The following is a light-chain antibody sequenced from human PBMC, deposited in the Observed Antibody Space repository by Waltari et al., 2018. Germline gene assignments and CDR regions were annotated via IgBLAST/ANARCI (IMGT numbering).Light chain of an antibody. CDR3: STWDASLRGWV. Sequence: QSVLTQPPSASGTPGQRVTFSCSGSSSNIGTYAVNWYQQLPGTAPKLHIYRNTKRPSGVPDRISAAKSGTSASLAISGLQSEDEADYYCSTWDASLRGWVFGGGTKLTVL. V-gene: IGLV1-44*01. J-gene: IGLJ3*02. CDR1: SSNIGTYA. CDR2: RNT.